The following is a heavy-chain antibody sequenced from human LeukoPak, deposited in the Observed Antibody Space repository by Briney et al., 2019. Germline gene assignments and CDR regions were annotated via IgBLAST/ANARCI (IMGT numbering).Heavy chain of an antibody. D-gene: IGHD1-26*01. CDR1: EFTFSKYA. Sequence: GGSLRHSRAASEFTFSKYAMSWVRQAPGKGLEWVSAISDSGGNTYYADSVKGRFTIFRDNSKNTLYLQMNSLRAEDTAVYYCAKVRGSYVFDYWGQGTLVTVSS. CDR3: AKVRGSYVFDY. CDR2: ISDSGGNT. J-gene: IGHJ4*02. V-gene: IGHV3-23*01.